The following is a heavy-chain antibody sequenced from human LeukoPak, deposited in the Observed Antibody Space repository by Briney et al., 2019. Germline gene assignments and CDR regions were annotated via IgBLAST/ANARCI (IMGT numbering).Heavy chain of an antibody. CDR1: GYSFTDYY. J-gene: IGHJ5*02. Sequence: ASVRVSCKASGYSFTDYYIHWVRQAPGQGLEWMGWISPASGGTKYAQKFQGRVTMTKDTSISTAYMEVNRLTFDDTAVYYCAREGRSVAATYNWFDPWGQGTLVAVSS. D-gene: IGHD6-6*01. CDR2: ISPASGGT. V-gene: IGHV1-2*02. CDR3: AREGRSVAATYNWFDP.